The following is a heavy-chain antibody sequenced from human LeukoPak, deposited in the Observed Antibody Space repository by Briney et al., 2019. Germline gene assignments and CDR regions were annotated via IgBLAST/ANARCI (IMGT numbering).Heavy chain of an antibody. CDR2: IYSSGST. J-gene: IGHJ5*02. CDR1: GDSVSSYGYY. Sequence: SQTLTLTCTVSGDSVSSYGYYWIWIRQHPVKGLAWIGYIYSSGSTFYHPSLKSRLSLSKNTSKNQFSLNLSSVTAADTAVYYGARGYGSNSYSPGFDPWGQGTLVTVSS. CDR3: ARGYGSNSYSPGFDP. V-gene: IGHV4-31*03. D-gene: IGHD2-2*01.